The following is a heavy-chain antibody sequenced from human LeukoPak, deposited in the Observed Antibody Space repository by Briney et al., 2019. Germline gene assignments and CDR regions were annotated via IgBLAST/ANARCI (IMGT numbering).Heavy chain of an antibody. J-gene: IGHJ4*02. CDR3: ASAVGHPSLDY. CDR2: ISYDASNK. CDR1: GFIFSSYA. V-gene: IGHV3-30*03. Sequence: GGSLRLSCEVSGFIFSSYAMYWVRQAPGKGLEWMAVISYDASNKYYADSVKGRFTISRDNSKNTLFLQMNSLKAEDTAVYYCASAVGHPSLDYWGQGTLVTVSS.